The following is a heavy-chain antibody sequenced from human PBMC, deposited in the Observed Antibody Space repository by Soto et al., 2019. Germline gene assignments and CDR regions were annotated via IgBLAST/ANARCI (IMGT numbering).Heavy chain of an antibody. J-gene: IGHJ6*02. CDR1: GGTFSSYA. Sequence: QVQLVQSAAEVKKPGSSVKVSCKASGGTFSSYAISWVRQAPGQGLEWMGGLIPIFGTANYAQKFQGRVTITADESASTAYMELSSLRSEDTGVYDCARDEEKYRSSEGSSDDLAYYYYGMYVWGQGTTVTVSS. CDR3: ARDEEKYRSSEGSSDDLAYYYYGMYV. CDR2: LIPIFGTA. D-gene: IGHD2-2*01. V-gene: IGHV1-69*01.